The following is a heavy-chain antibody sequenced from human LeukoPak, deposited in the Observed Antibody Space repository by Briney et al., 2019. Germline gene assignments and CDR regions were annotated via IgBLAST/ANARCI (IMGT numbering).Heavy chain of an antibody. CDR1: GFTFSGSA. J-gene: IGHJ4*02. Sequence: GGSLRLSCAASGFTFSGSAMHWVRQASGKGLEWVGRIRSKASSYATAYAASVKGRFTISRDDSKNTAYLQMNSLKTEDTAVYYCTSPDIVVVPAADYWGQGTLVTVSS. CDR3: TSPDIVVVPAADY. V-gene: IGHV3-73*01. CDR2: IRSKASSYAT. D-gene: IGHD2-2*01.